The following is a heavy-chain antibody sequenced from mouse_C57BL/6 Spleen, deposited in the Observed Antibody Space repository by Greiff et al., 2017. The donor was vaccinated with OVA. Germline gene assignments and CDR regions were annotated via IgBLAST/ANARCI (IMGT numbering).Heavy chain of an antibody. Sequence: VQLQQSGAELVRPGTSVKVSCKASGYAFTNYLIEWVKQRPGQGLEWIGVINPGSGGTNYNEKFKGKATLTADKSSSTAYMQLSSLTSEDSAVYFCARGYYYGSSDYWGQGTTLTVSS. J-gene: IGHJ2*01. CDR3: ARGYYYGSSDY. V-gene: IGHV1-54*01. D-gene: IGHD1-1*01. CDR1: GYAFTNYL. CDR2: INPGSGGT.